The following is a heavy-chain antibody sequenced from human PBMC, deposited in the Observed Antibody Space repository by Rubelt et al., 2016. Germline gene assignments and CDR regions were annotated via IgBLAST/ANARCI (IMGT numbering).Heavy chain of an antibody. V-gene: IGHV1-69*04. J-gene: IGHJ5*02. D-gene: IGHD5-18*01. CDR2: IIPILGIA. Sequence: SWVRQAPGQGLEWMGRIIPILGIANYAQKFQGRVTITADKPTSTAYMELSSLRSEDTAVYYCARVGTAMVTTWGQGTLVTVSS. CDR3: ARVGTAMVTT.